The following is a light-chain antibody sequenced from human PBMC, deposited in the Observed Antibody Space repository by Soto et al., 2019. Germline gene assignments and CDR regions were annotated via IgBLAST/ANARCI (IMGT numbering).Light chain of an antibody. Sequence: DIQMTQSPSTLSASVGDRVIITCRASQSISSWLAWCQQKPGKAPKLLIYQASVLESGVPSRFSGSGSGTEFTLTISSLQPDDFATYYCQQYSSFPWTFGQGTKVEIK. J-gene: IGKJ1*01. CDR1: QSISSW. CDR2: QAS. CDR3: QQYSSFPWT. V-gene: IGKV1-5*03.